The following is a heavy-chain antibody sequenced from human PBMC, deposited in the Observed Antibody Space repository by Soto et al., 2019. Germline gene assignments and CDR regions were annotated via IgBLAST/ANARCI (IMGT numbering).Heavy chain of an antibody. CDR1: GDRVSTNGAA. J-gene: IGHJ5*02. Sequence: PSQTLSLTCAISGDRVSTNGAAWNWIRQSPSRGLEWLGRTYYRSKWYNDYAVSVKSRITINPDTSKSQFSLQLNSVTPEDTAVYYCARDKHDYFNRGIGFDTWGQGILVTVSS. V-gene: IGHV6-1*01. CDR2: TYYRSKWYN. CDR3: ARDKHDYFNRGIGFDT. D-gene: IGHD4-17*01.